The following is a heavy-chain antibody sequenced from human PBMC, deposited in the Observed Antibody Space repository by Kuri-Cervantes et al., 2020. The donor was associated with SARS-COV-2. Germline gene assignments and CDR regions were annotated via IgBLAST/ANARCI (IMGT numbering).Heavy chain of an antibody. J-gene: IGHJ6*03. Sequence: GGSLRLSCAASGFTVSSYWMHWVRQAPGKGLVWVSRINSDGSSTSYADSVKGRFTISRDNAKNTLYLQMNSMRAEDTAVYYCARDPAAGLYYYYMDVWGKGTTVTVSS. CDR1: GFTVSSYW. D-gene: IGHD6-13*01. V-gene: IGHV3-74*01. CDR3: ARDPAAGLYYYYMDV. CDR2: INSDGSST.